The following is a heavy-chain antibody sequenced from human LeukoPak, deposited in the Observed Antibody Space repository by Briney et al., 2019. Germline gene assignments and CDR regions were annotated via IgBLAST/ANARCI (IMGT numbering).Heavy chain of an antibody. D-gene: IGHD2-2*01. CDR3: ARDRWGDCSSTSCLPDY. CDR1: GYTFTSYG. CDR2: ISAYNGNT. J-gene: IGHJ4*02. Sequence: ASVKVSCKASGYTFTSYGIGWVRQAPGQGLEWMGWISAYNGNTNYAQKLQGRVTMTTDTSTSTAYMELRSLRSDDTAVYYCARDRWGDCSSTSCLPDYWGQGTLVTVSS. V-gene: IGHV1-18*01.